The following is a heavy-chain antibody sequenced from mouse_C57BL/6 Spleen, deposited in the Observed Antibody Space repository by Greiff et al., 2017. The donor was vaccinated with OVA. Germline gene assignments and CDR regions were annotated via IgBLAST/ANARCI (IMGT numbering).Heavy chain of an antibody. J-gene: IGHJ2*01. CDR1: GYTFTSYW. D-gene: IGHD1-1*01. V-gene: IGHV1-52*01. CDR2: IDPSDSET. CDR3: ARERVLRSYYFDY. Sequence: VQLQQSGAELVRPGSSVKLSCKASGYTFTSYWMHWVKQRPIQGLEWIGNIDPSDSETHYNQKFKDKATLTVDKSSSTAYMQLSSLTSEDSAVYYCARERVLRSYYFDYWGQGTTLTVSS.